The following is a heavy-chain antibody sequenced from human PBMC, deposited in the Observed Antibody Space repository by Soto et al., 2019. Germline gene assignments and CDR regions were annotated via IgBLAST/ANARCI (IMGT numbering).Heavy chain of an antibody. V-gene: IGHV4-34*01. CDR3: ARGQAVAGVGKLYYHYYGMDV. D-gene: IGHD6-19*01. CDR1: GGSFSGYY. CDR2: INHSGST. J-gene: IGHJ6*02. Sequence: PSETLSLTCAGYGGSFSGYYWSWFRQPPGKGLEWIGEINHSGSTNYNPSLKSRVTISVDTSKNQFSLKLSSVTAADTAVYYCARGQAVAGVGKLYYHYYGMDVWGQGTTVTVSS.